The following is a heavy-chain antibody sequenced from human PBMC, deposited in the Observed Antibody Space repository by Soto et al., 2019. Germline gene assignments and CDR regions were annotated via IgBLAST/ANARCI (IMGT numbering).Heavy chain of an antibody. J-gene: IGHJ6*02. Sequence: SESLSLTCTVSPGSISISYSTWIRQPPKEGREWVGYIDSSGSTNYNPSLNRRVTISVDTSKNRFSLKLSSLSATDTAVYYCARHSPPLLYGSGPWDVWGQGTTVNVSS. CDR1: PGSISISY. D-gene: IGHD3-10*01. CDR3: ARHSPPLLYGSGPWDV. CDR2: IDSSGST. V-gene: IGHV4-59*08.